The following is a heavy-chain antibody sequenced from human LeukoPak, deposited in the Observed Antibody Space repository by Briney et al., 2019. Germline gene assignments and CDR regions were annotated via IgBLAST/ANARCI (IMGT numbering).Heavy chain of an antibody. CDR3: AATNYYGGCLDY. D-gene: IGHD2-21*01. CDR2: ISSTGSNI. Sequence: PGGSLRLSCAVSGFTFTAYDRNWIRQAPGKGLEWVSYISSTGSNIYYADSVKGRFTISRDNAKNSLYLLMNSLRTDDTAVAYCAATNYYGGCLDYWGQGTLVTVSS. V-gene: IGHV3-48*03. J-gene: IGHJ4*02. CDR1: GFTFTAYD.